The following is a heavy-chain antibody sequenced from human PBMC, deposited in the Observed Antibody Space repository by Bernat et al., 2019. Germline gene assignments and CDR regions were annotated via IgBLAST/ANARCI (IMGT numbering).Heavy chain of an antibody. CDR1: GFTFSIYS. V-gene: IGHV3-48*01. Sequence: EVQLVESGGDLVQPGGSLRLSCAASGFTFSIYSMNWVRQAPGKGLEWVSYINGSGSLIYYADSVKSRFTISRDNAKNSLFLQMNSLRAEDTAVYYCARLTRGQILGNWGQGTLVTVSS. CDR3: ARLTRGQILGN. CDR2: INGSGSLI. J-gene: IGHJ4*02. D-gene: IGHD3-3*01.